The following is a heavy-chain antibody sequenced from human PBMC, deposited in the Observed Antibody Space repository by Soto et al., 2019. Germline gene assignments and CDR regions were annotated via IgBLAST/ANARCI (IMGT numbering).Heavy chain of an antibody. CDR1: GFTLSNYW. V-gene: IGHV3-7*03. J-gene: IGHJ4*02. D-gene: IGHD4-17*01. CDR3: ARLRNGANRAFDC. Sequence: WGSLRLSCVGSGFTLSNYWISFFRHSPGKWLQWVAKIREGGSGGYYVDSVKGRFTISRDNAKNSVFPQMNSLRVEDTAEYYCARLRNGANRAFDCWGQGTLVTVSS. CDR2: IREGGSGG.